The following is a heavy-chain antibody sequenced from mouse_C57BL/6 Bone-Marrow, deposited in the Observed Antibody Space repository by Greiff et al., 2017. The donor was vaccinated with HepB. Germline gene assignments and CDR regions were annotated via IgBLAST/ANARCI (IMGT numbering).Heavy chain of an antibody. CDR2: IDPSDSYT. D-gene: IGHD2-1*01. CDR1: GYTFTSYW. V-gene: IGHV1-59*01. CDR3: ARSGNYPSWFAY. Sequence: QVQLQQPGAELVRPGPSVKLSCKASGYTFTSYWMHWVKQRPGQGLEWIGVIDPSDSYTNYNQKFKGKATLTVDTSSSTAYMQLSSLTSEDSAVYYCARSGNYPSWFAYWGQGTLVTVSA. J-gene: IGHJ3*01.